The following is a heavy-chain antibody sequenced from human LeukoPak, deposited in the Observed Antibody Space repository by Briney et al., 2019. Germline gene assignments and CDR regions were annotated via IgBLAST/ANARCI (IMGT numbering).Heavy chain of an antibody. V-gene: IGHV4-59*11. CDR1: GGSISSHY. CDR2: IYYSGST. Sequence: SETLSLTCTVSGGSISSHYWSWIRQPPGKGLEWIGYIYYSGSTNYNPSLKSRVTISVDTSKNQFSLKLSSVTAADTAVYYCARDNGCSGGSCYRWFDPWGQGTLVTVS. CDR3: ARDNGCSGGSCYRWFDP. J-gene: IGHJ5*02. D-gene: IGHD2-15*01.